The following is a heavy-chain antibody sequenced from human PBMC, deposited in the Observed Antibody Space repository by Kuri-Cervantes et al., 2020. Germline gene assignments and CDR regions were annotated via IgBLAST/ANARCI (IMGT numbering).Heavy chain of an antibody. CDR3: ARGVTTVTTKSDWYFQH. CDR1: GYTFTSYY. Sequence: ASVKVSCKASGYTFTSYYMHWVRQAPGQGLEWMGIINPSGGSTSYAQKFQGRVTMTRDTSTSTVYMELSSLRSEDTAVYYCARGVTTVTTKSDWYFQHWGQGTLVTVSS. J-gene: IGHJ1*01. V-gene: IGHV1-46*01. CDR2: INPSGGST. D-gene: IGHD4-17*01.